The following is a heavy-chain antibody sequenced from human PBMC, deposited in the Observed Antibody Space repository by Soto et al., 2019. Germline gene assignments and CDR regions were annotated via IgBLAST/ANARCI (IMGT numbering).Heavy chain of an antibody. CDR3: ARDRPTYDFWSGYQSPDYSYCYMDV. J-gene: IGHJ6*03. CDR2: IYYSGST. D-gene: IGHD3-3*01. CDR1: GGSISSYY. V-gene: IGHV4-59*01. Sequence: SETLSLTCTVSGGSISSYYWSWIRQPPGKGLEWIGYIYYSGSTNYNPSLKSRVTISVDTSKNQFSLKLSSVTAADTAVYYCARDRPTYDFWSGYQSPDYSYCYMDVWGKRSAVTVSS.